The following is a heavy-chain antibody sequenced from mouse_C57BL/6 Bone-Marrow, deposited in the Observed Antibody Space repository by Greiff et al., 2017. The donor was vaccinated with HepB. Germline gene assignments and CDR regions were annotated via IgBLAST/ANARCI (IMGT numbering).Heavy chain of an antibody. D-gene: IGHD1-1*01. CDR2: ISSGSSTI. CDR1: GFTFSDYG. Sequence: VQLQQSGGGLVKPGGSLKLSCAASGFTFSDYGMHWVRQAPEKGLEWVAYISSGSSTIYYADTVKGRFTISRDNAKNTLFLQMTSLRSEDTAMYYCARATDYYAMDYWGQGTSVTVSS. J-gene: IGHJ4*01. CDR3: ARATDYYAMDY. V-gene: IGHV5-17*01.